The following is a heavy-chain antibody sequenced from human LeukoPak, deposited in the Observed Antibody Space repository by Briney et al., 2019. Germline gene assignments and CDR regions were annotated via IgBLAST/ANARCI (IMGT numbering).Heavy chain of an antibody. D-gene: IGHD3-10*01. CDR2: INHSGST. V-gene: IGHV4-34*01. J-gene: IGHJ6*02. CDR3: ARGGIMVRQSINFHFFYGMDV. Sequence: SETLSLTCDVYGGSVIGHYWGWIRQSPGKGLEWIGEINHSGSTNYNPSLKNRVTISIDTSKNQSSLSLSAVTAADTAIYYCARGGIMVRQSINFHFFYGMDVWGQGITVTVSS. CDR1: GGSVIGHY.